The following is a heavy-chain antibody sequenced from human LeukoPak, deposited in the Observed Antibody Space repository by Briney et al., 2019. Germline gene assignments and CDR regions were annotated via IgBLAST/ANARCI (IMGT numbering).Heavy chain of an antibody. J-gene: IGHJ4*02. CDR2: ISFLGSEK. Sequence: GTSLRLSCAASGFTFSAYDMPWVRQAPGKGLEWVALISFLGSEKDYADSVKGRFTISRDNPKNTLYLQMNSLRPDDTAVYYCAKDPYSYASGRATFDFWGQGALVTVSS. CDR3: AKDPYSYASGRATFDF. CDR1: GFTFSAYD. D-gene: IGHD3-10*01. V-gene: IGHV3-30*18.